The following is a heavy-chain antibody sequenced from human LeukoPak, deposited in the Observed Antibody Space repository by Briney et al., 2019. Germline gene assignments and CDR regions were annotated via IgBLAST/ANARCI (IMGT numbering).Heavy chain of an antibody. CDR1: GGSISNSF. Sequence: PSETLSLTCTVSGGSISNSFWSWIRQPPGKGLEWIGYISTSGSTNYNPSLTSRVTISVDTSKNQFSLKLSSVTAADTAVYYCARHGGRGSTGLFESWGQGSLVTVSS. V-gene: IGHV4-4*09. CDR3: ARHGGRGSTGLFES. J-gene: IGHJ5*01. D-gene: IGHD2-15*01. CDR2: ISTSGST.